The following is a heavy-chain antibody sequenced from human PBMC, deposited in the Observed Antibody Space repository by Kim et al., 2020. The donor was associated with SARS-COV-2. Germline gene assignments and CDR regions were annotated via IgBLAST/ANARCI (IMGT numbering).Heavy chain of an antibody. CDR3: ARAGFGELSDFDY. J-gene: IGHJ4*02. Sequence: YAQKFQGRVTITADESTSTAYMELSSLRSEDTAVYYCARAGFGELSDFDYWGQGTLVTVSS. V-gene: IGHV1-69*01. D-gene: IGHD3-10*01.